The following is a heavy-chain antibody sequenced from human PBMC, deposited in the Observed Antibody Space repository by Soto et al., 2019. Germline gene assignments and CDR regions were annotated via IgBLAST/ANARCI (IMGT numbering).Heavy chain of an antibody. J-gene: IGHJ5*02. V-gene: IGHV1-18*01. CDR1: GYTFTSYG. CDR3: ARLWFGEYRSSFDP. D-gene: IGHD3-10*01. Sequence: ASVKVSCKASGYTFTSYGISWVRQAPGQGLEWMGWISAYNGNTNYAQKLQGRVTMTTDTSTSTAYMELRSLRSDDTAVYYCARLWFGEYRSSFDPWGQGTLVTVSS. CDR2: ISAYNGNT.